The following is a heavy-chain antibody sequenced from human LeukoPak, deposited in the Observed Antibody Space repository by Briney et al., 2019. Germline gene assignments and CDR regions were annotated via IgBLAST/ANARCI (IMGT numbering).Heavy chain of an antibody. CDR2: IKRKTDGGTT. D-gene: IGHD1-26*01. CDR1: GFTFSKAW. V-gene: IGHV3-15*01. Sequence: PGGSLRLSCAASGFTFSKAWMSWVRQAPGKGLEWVGRIKRKTDGGTTDYAAPVKGRFTISRDDSKNTLYLQMNSLKTEDTAVYYCTTWELKYRQTVDYWGQGTLVTVSS. J-gene: IGHJ4*02. CDR3: TTWELKYRQTVDY.